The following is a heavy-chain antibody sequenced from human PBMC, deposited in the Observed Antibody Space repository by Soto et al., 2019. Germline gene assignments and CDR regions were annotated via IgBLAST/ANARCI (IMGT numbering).Heavy chain of an antibody. CDR3: ASGRHDYGDFYFDY. CDR2: IYYSGST. J-gene: IGHJ4*02. V-gene: IGHV4-31*03. Sequence: QVQLQESGPGLVKPSQTLSLTCTVSGGSISSGSYYWSWIRQHPGKGLEWIGYIYYSGSTYYNPSLKSRVTISVDTSKNQFSLKLSSVTAADTAVYYCASGRHDYGDFYFDYWGQGTLVTVSS. D-gene: IGHD4-17*01. CDR1: GGSISSGSYY.